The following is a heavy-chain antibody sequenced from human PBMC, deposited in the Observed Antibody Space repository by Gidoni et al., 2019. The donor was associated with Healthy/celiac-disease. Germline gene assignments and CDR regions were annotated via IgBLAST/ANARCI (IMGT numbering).Heavy chain of an antibody. CDR3: ARAKDWNYVVYYYGMDV. D-gene: IGHD1-7*01. Sequence: QVQLVESGGGVVQPGRSLRLSCAASGFTFSSSGMPWVRQAPGTGLEWVAVIWYDGSNKYYADSVKGRFTISRDNSKNTLYLQMNSLRAEDTAGYYCARAKDWNYVVYYYGMDVWGQGTTVTVSS. V-gene: IGHV3-33*08. J-gene: IGHJ6*02. CDR2: IWYDGSNK. CDR1: GFTFSSSG.